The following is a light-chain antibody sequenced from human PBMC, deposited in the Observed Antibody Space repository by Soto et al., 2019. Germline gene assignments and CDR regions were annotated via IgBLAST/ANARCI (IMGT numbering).Light chain of an antibody. Sequence: QSALTQPASVSGSPGQSITISCTGTISDIGGYNFISWYQHHPGKAPKLVIYDVNNRPSGVSNRFSGSKSGNTASLTISGLQAEDEADYYCSSYTSSSTYVFGTGTKLTVL. V-gene: IGLV2-14*01. J-gene: IGLJ1*01. CDR2: DVN. CDR1: ISDIGGYNF. CDR3: SSYTSSSTYV.